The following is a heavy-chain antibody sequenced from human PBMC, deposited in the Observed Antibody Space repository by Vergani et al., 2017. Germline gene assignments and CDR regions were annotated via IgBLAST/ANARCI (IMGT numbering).Heavy chain of an antibody. V-gene: IGHV3-23*01. J-gene: IGHJ1*01. CDR1: GFTFDTYT. CDR3: TTAWGLYYSHGEYFQY. D-gene: IGHD3-10*01. CDR2: ISSGGGDI. Sequence: EVQLLESGGGLVQLGGSRRLSCAGAGFTFDTYTMAYVRQAPGKGLEWVATISSGGGDIFYADSVKGRFTISRDNSKNTLFLQMNSLRDEDTAVYYCTTAWGLYYSHGEYFQYGGRGTLVSVSS.